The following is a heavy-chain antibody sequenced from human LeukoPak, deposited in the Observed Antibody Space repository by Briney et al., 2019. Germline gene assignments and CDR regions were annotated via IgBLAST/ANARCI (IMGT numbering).Heavy chain of an antibody. CDR1: GYTFTSYG. D-gene: IGHD1-26*01. CDR3: AGIVGATGEGY. V-gene: IGHV1-18*01. Sequence: ASVKVSCKASGYTFTSYGISWVRQAPGQGLEWMGWISAYNGNTNYAQKLQGRVTMTTDTSTSTAYMELRGLRSEDTAVYYCAGIVGATGEGYWGQGTLVTVSS. J-gene: IGHJ4*02. CDR2: ISAYNGNT.